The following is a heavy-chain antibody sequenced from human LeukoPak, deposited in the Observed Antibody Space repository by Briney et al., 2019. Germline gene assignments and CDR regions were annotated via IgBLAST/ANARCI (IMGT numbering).Heavy chain of an antibody. J-gene: IGHJ5*02. V-gene: IGHV3-21*04. CDR3: ARDRSGSYPNWFDP. CDR1: GFTFSSYS. CDR2: ISSSSSYI. Sequence: GGSLRLSCAASGFTFSSYSMNWVRQAPGKGLEWVSSISSSSSYIYYADSVKGRFTISRDNAKNSLYLQMNSLRAEDTALYYCARDRSGSYPNWFDPWGQGTLVTVSS. D-gene: IGHD3-10*01.